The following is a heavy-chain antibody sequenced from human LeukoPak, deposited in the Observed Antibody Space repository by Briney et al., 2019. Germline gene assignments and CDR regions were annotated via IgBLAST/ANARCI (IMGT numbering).Heavy chain of an antibody. J-gene: IGHJ4*02. Sequence: GGSLRLSCAASGFTFSSYAMSWVRQAPGKGLEWVSSISGGHGGTYYADSVKGRFTISRDDSKNTLYLQVNSLRAEDTAVYYCAKGQYASGWNSGNYWGQGTLVTVSS. CDR3: AKGQYASGWNSGNY. CDR2: ISGGHGGT. CDR1: GFTFSSYA. D-gene: IGHD1/OR15-1a*01. V-gene: IGHV3-23*01.